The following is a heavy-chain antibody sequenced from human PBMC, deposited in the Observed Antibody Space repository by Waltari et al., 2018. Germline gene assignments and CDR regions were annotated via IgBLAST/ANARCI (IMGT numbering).Heavy chain of an antibody. J-gene: IGHJ4*02. CDR3: ARALGYGDYVEVGPFDY. V-gene: IGHV4-39*07. CDR2: IYYSGST. Sequence: QLQLQESGPGLVKPSETLSLTCTVSGGSISSSSYYWGWIRQPPGKGLEWIGSIYYSGSTYYNPSLKSRVTISVDTSKNQFSLKLSSVTAADTAVYYCARALGYGDYVEVGPFDYWGQGILVTVSS. CDR1: GGSISSSSYY. D-gene: IGHD4-17*01.